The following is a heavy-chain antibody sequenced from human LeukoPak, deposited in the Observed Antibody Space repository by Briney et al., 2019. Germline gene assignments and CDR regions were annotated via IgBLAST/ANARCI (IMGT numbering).Heavy chain of an antibody. D-gene: IGHD2-21*02. CDR3: ATGVYCGGDSYPYYFDY. V-gene: IGHV1-69-2*01. Sequence: ASVKISCKASGYTFTDYYMHWVQQAPGKGLERMGRVDPEDGETIYAEKFQGRVTITADTSTDTAYMELSSLRSEDTAVYYCATGVYCGGDSYPYYFDYWGQGTLVTVSS. J-gene: IGHJ4*02. CDR1: GYTFTDYY. CDR2: VDPEDGET.